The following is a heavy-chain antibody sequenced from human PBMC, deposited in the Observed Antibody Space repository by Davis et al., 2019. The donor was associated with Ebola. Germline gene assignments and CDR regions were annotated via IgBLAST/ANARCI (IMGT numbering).Heavy chain of an antibody. D-gene: IGHD4-17*01. CDR1: GGSFSGYY. Sequence: GSLRLSCAVYGGSFSGYYWSWIRQPPGKGLEWIGYIYYSGSTNYNPSLKSRVTISVDTSKNQFSLKLSSVTAADTAVYYCARGIGYGPYFDYWGQGTLVTVSS. CDR2: IYYSGST. CDR3: ARGIGYGPYFDY. V-gene: IGHV4-34*01. J-gene: IGHJ4*02.